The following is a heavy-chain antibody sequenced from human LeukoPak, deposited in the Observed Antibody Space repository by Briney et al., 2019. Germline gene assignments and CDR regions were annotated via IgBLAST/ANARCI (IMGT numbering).Heavy chain of an antibody. CDR2: IYYSGST. V-gene: IGHV4-59*01. D-gene: IGHD4-17*01. Sequence: SETLSLTCTASGASITSYYWSWIRQPPGKGLEWIGYIYYSGSTNYNPSLKSRVTISVDTSKNQFSLKLRSVTAADTAVYYCVRDQDYVFDYWGQGSLVTVSS. CDR3: VRDQDYVFDY. CDR1: GASITSYY. J-gene: IGHJ4*02.